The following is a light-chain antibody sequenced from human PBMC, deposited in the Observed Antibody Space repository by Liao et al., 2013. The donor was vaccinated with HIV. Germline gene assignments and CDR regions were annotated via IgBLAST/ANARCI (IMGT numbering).Light chain of an antibody. CDR2: KDT. Sequence: SYELTQPPSVSVSPGQTARITCSGDALPKQYAYWYQQKPGQAPVLVIYKDTERPSGIPERISGSNSGNTATLTISRVEVGDEAAYYCQVWDGSSDHWVFGGGTKLTVV. CDR1: ALPKQY. V-gene: IGLV3-25*02. CDR3: QVWDGSSDHWV. J-gene: IGLJ3*02.